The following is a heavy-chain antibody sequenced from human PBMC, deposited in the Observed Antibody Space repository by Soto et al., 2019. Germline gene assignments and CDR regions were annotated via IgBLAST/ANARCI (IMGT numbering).Heavy chain of an antibody. D-gene: IGHD5-12*01. CDR1: GYTFTGYY. J-gene: IGHJ4*02. V-gene: IGHV1-2*04. Sequence: GASVKVSCKASGYTFTGYYMHWVRQAPGQGLEWMGWINPNSGGTNYAQKFQGWVTMTRDTSISTAYMELSRLRSDDTAVYHCARGRGVGYVHFDYWGQGTLVTVSS. CDR2: INPNSGGT. CDR3: ARGRGVGYVHFDY.